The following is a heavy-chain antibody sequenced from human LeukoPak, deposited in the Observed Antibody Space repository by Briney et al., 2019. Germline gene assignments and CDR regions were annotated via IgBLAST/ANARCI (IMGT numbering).Heavy chain of an antibody. Sequence: GGSLRLSCEVSGFTFSSYWMNWVRQVPGKGLAWVSHINTYGTSAIYADSVRGRFTISRDNAKNMLFLQMDSLRAEDTAVYYCARDNGYKFDYWGQGTLVTVSS. CDR3: ARDNGYKFDY. D-gene: IGHD5-24*01. CDR2: INTYGTSA. J-gene: IGHJ4*02. V-gene: IGHV3-74*01. CDR1: GFTFSSYW.